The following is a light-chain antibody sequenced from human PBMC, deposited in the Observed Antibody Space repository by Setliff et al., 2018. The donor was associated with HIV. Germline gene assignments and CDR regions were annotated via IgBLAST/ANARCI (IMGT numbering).Light chain of an antibody. CDR1: YSNIGAGYD. CDR3: SSCSSSSTLV. V-gene: IGLV1-40*01. Sequence: QSVLTQPPSVSGAPGQRVTISCTGSYSNIGAGYDVQWYQQFPGAAPKLLIYGNTNRPSGVPDRFSASKSGTSASLAITGLQAEDEADYYCSSCSSSSTLVFGGGTKVTVL. J-gene: IGLJ2*01. CDR2: GNT.